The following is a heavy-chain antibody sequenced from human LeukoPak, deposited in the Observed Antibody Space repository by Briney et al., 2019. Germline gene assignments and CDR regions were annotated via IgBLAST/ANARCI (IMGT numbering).Heavy chain of an antibody. CDR2: ISGSGGST. J-gene: IGHJ4*02. Sequence: GGSLRLSCAASGFTFSSYGMSWVRQAPGKGLEWVSAISGSGGSTYYADSVKGRFTISRDNSKNTLYLQMNSLRAEDTAVYYCAKEGYGYYDILTGSDYWGQGTLVTVSS. V-gene: IGHV3-23*01. D-gene: IGHD3-9*01. CDR3: AKEGYGYYDILTGSDY. CDR1: GFTFSSYG.